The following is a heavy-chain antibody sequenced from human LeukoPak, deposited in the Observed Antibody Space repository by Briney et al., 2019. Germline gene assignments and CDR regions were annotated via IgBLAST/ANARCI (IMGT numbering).Heavy chain of an antibody. J-gene: IGHJ6*02. V-gene: IGHV4-38-2*02. CDR3: ARDCSGGSRINGMDV. Sequence: PSETLSLTCTVSGYSISSGYYWGWIRQPPGKGLEWIGSIYHSGSTYYNPSLKSRVTISVDTSKNQFSLKLSSVTAADTAVYYCARDCSGGSRINGMDVWGQGTTVTVSS. CDR1: GYSISSGYY. CDR2: IYHSGST. D-gene: IGHD2-15*01.